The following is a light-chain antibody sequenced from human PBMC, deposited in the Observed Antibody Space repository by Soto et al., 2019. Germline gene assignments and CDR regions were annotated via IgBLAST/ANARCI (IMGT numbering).Light chain of an antibody. Sequence: EIVLTQSPGTLSLSPGERATLSCRASQSVRSNYLAWYQQKPGQAPRLLIYGASSRATGIPDTFSGSGSGTDFTLTISQLEAEDFAVFYCQQYGTSPITFGRGTRLEIK. CDR1: QSVRSNY. J-gene: IGKJ5*01. CDR2: GAS. V-gene: IGKV3-20*01. CDR3: QQYGTSPIT.